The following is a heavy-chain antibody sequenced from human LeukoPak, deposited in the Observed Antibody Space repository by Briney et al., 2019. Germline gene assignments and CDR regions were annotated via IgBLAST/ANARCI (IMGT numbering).Heavy chain of an antibody. D-gene: IGHD2-15*01. Sequence: GGSLRLSCAASGFTFSSYSMTWVRQAPGKGLEWVSSISSSSSYIYYADSVKGRFTISRDNAKNSLYLQMNSLRAEDTAVYYCARAQIDLMRVEDAFDIWGQGTMVTVSS. CDR3: ARAQIDLMRVEDAFDI. J-gene: IGHJ3*02. V-gene: IGHV3-21*01. CDR1: GFTFSSYS. CDR2: ISSSSSYI.